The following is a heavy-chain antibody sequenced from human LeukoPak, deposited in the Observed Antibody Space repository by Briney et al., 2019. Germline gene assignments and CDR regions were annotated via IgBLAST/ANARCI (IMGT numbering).Heavy chain of an antibody. CDR1: GYTFTGYY. CDR2: INPNSGGT. V-gene: IGHV1-2*02. J-gene: IGHJ4*02. D-gene: IGHD3-22*01. Sequence: ASVKVSCKASGYTFTGYYMHWVRQAPGQGLEWMGWINPNSGGTNYAQKFQGRVTMTRDTSISTAYMELSRLRSDDTAVYYCARGGYYDSSGYWADYWGQGTLVTVSS. CDR3: ARGGYYDSSGYWADY.